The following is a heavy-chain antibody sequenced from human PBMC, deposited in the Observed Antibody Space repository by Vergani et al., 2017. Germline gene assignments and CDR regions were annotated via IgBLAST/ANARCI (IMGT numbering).Heavy chain of an antibody. CDR3: VYRKTECGTTGCFYPFYYYDFMDV. Sequence: QITLKESGPTLVKPTQTLTLTCTFSGFSLNTRGVSVAWIRQPPGKALDWLALIYWNDDQHYSPSLNNRVTITKYTSKNQVVLTMTNMDYVDTGTYYCVYRKTECGTTGCFYPFYYYDFMDVWGKGTTVTVSS. D-gene: IGHD1-7*01. V-gene: IGHV2-5*04. J-gene: IGHJ6*03. CDR1: GFSLNTRGVS. CDR2: IYWNDDQ.